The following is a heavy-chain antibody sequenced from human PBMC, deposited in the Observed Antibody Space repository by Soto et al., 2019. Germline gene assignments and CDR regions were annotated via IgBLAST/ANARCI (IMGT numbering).Heavy chain of an antibody. J-gene: IGHJ4*02. V-gene: IGHV3-30-3*01. D-gene: IGHD1-20*01. CDR3: ARDRDNSPTDDFYY. Sequence: QVQLVESGGGVVQPGRSLRLSCAASGFTFSDYAMHWVRQAPGKGLEWVAVISYDGTKKYYADSVKGRFTIFTDNSKNTLYLQMHSLRAEDTAVYYCARDRDNSPTDDFYYWGQGTLVTVSS. CDR1: GFTFSDYA. CDR2: ISYDGTKK.